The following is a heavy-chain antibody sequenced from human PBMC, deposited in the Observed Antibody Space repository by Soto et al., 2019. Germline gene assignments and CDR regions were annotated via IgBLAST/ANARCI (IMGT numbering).Heavy chain of an antibody. J-gene: IGHJ5*02. CDR2: INHSGST. D-gene: IGHD3-3*01. V-gene: IGHV4-34*01. Sequence: SETLSLTCAVYGGSFSGYYWSWIRQPPGKGLEWIGEINHSGSTNYNPPLKSRVTISVDTSKNQFSLKLSSVTAADTAVYYCARGQRITIFGVANNWFDPWGQGTLVTVSS. CDR1: GGSFSGYY. CDR3: ARGQRITIFGVANNWFDP.